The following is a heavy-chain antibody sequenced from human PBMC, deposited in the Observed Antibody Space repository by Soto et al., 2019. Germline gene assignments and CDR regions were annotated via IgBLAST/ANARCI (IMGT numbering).Heavy chain of an antibody. Sequence: GGSLRLSCTASGFTFSRHWMYWVRQTPGKGLVWVSRIDGDGTTTTYADSVKGRFTISRDNAKNTLYLQMNSLRAEDTAIYFCATAGLIISRSSYLDSWGQGALVTVSP. CDR1: GFTFSRHW. CDR3: ATAGLIISRSSYLDS. V-gene: IGHV3-74*01. CDR2: IDGDGTTT. D-gene: IGHD3-16*02. J-gene: IGHJ4*02.